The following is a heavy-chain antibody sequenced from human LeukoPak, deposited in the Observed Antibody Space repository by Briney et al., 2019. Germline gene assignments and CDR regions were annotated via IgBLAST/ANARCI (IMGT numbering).Heavy chain of an antibody. D-gene: IGHD3-3*02. J-gene: IGHJ6*03. V-gene: IGHV4-59*01. CDR1: GGSISSYY. CDR3: ARAFNYYYYYMDV. Sequence: SETLSLTCTVSGGSISSYYWSWIRQPPGKGLEWIGYIYYSGSTNYNPSLKSRVTISVDTSKNQFSLKLSSVTAADTAVYYCARAFNYYYYYMDVWDKGTTVTVSS. CDR2: IYYSGST.